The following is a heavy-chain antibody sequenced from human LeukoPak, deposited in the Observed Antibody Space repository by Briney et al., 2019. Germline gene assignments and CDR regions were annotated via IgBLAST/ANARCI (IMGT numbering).Heavy chain of an antibody. CDR3: ARDLVVVVAATGYYYGMDV. V-gene: IGHV3-23*01. CDR1: GFTFSSYA. J-gene: IGHJ6*02. Sequence: GGSLRLSCAASGFTFSSYAMSWVRQAPGKGLEWVSAISGSGGSTYYADSVKGRFTISRDNSKNTLYLQMNSLRAEDTAVYYCARDLVVVVAATGYYYGMDVWGQGTTVTVSS. D-gene: IGHD2-15*01. CDR2: ISGSGGST.